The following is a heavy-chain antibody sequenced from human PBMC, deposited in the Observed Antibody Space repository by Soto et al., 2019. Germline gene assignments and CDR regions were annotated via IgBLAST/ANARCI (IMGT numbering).Heavy chain of an antibody. CDR3: ARAYSSSSRHWFDP. Sequence: QVQLVQSGAEVREPGASVRVSCKTSGYTFTSYYMHWVRQAPGQGLEWMGIINPSAGSTNYAQKFQGRVTMPRDTSTSTVYMELSSLRSEDTAVYYCARAYSSSSRHWFDPWGQGTLVTVSS. V-gene: IGHV1-46*01. J-gene: IGHJ5*02. CDR1: GYTFTSYY. CDR2: INPSAGST. D-gene: IGHD6-6*01.